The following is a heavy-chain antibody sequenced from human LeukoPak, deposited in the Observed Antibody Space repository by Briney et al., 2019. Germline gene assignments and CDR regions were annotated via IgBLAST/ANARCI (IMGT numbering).Heavy chain of an antibody. CDR3: AKGPSASAARRFYFDY. J-gene: IGHJ4*02. Sequence: PGGSLRLSCAASGFTFSTYAMSWVRQAPRKGLEWVSTITDSGGNTHYADSVKGRFTISRDNSKNALYLQMNSLRAEDTAVYYCAKGPSASAARRFYFDYWGQGTLVTVSS. D-gene: IGHD2-2*01. V-gene: IGHV3-23*01. CDR2: ITDSGGNT. CDR1: GFTFSTYA.